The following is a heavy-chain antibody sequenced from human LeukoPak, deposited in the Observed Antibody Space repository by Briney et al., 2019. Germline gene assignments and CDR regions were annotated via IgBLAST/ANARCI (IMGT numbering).Heavy chain of an antibody. Sequence: SETLSLTCTVSGGSISSYYWSWIRQPPGKGLEWIGYIHYSGSTNYNPSLKNRVTISADTSKNQFSLKLSSVTAADTAVYYCARGKITFGGVIVKTYYFDYWGQGTLVTVSS. CDR1: GGSISSYY. J-gene: IGHJ4*02. D-gene: IGHD3-16*02. V-gene: IGHV4-59*01. CDR3: ARGKITFGGVIVKTYYFDY. CDR2: IHYSGST.